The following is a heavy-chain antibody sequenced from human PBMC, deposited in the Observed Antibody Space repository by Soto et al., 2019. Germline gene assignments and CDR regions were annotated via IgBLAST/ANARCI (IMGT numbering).Heavy chain of an antibody. V-gene: IGHV3-30*03. Sequence: GGSLRLSCAACGFTFRSYGMHWFRQAPGKGLEWLAVTSYDGVTIYHAVCVKGRFPISRDNSRETLYWRMDSLRAADTAVYYCARGDTTTWYYYYFGMDVWGQGPTVTVSS. D-gene: IGHD1-1*01. CDR3: ARGDTTTWYYYYFGMDV. J-gene: IGHJ6*02. CDR2: TSYDGVTI. CDR1: GFTFRSYG.